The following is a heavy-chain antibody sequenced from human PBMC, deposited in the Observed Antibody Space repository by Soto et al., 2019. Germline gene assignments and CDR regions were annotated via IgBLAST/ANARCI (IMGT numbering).Heavy chain of an antibody. V-gene: IGHV6-1*01. CDR1: GDSVSSNSAA. CDR3: ASGGVNVNSFDI. CDR2: TYYRSKWYN. Sequence: PSQTLSLTCAISGDSVSSNSAAWNWIRQSPSRGLEWLGRTYYRSKWYNDYAVSVKSRITINPDTSKNQFSLHLNSVTPEDTAAYYCASGGVNVNSFDIWGKGTMVTVSS. J-gene: IGHJ3*02. D-gene: IGHD3-16*02.